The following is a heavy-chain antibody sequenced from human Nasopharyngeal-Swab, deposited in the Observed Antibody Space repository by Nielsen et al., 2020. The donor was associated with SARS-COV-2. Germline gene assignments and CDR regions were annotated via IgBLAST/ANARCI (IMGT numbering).Heavy chain of an antibody. CDR2: ISYDGSNK. CDR1: GFTFSTYA. J-gene: IGHJ5*02. CDR3: ARDYGDL. Sequence: GESLKISCAASGFTFSTYAMHWVRQAPGKGLEWVTVISYDGSNKYYADSVKGRFTISRDNSKNTLYLQMNSLRAEDTAVYYCARDYGDLWGQGTLVTVSS. V-gene: IGHV3-30-3*01. D-gene: IGHD4-17*01.